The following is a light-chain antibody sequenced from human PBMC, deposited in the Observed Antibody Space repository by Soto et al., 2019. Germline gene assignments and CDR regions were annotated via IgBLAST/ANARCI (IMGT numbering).Light chain of an antibody. V-gene: IGLV2-14*01. CDR1: SSDIGAHDY. CDR3: SSHTSSASVV. J-gene: IGLJ2*01. Sequence: HSALTQPASVSGSPGQSITISCTGTSSDIGAHDYVSWYRQHPGKAPKLLIYEVTNRPSGVSPRFSGSKSANTASLTISGLQVEDEADYYCSSHTSSASVVFGGGTKLTVL. CDR2: EVT.